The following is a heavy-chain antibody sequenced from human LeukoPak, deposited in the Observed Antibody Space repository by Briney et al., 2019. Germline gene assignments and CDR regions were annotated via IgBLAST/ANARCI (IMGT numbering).Heavy chain of an antibody. D-gene: IGHD1-26*01. Sequence: PGGSLRLSCAASGFTFSTYWMAWVRQAPGKGREGVANIKGDESARHQADSVKGRFTISRDNAQNSVYLQMSSLRGEDTAVYYCARDVGGSLDYWGKGTLVTVSS. CDR1: GFTFSTYW. CDR2: IKGDESAR. V-gene: IGHV3-7*01. CDR3: ARDVGGSLDY. J-gene: IGHJ4*02.